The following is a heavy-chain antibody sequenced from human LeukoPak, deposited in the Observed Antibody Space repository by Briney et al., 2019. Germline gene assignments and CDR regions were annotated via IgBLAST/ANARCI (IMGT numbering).Heavy chain of an antibody. J-gene: IGHJ3*02. CDR2: TYYSGIT. V-gene: IGHV4-39*01. CDR3: ARHDDGFYPDSTGAFDI. Sequence: SETLSLTCSVSGGSISSNNYLWGWIRQPPGKGLEWIGSTYYSGITYYNPSLKSRVTISVDTSKNQFSLKLSSVTAADTAVYYCARHDDGFYPDSTGAFDIWGQGTMVTGSS. CDR1: GGSISSNNYL. D-gene: IGHD3-22*01.